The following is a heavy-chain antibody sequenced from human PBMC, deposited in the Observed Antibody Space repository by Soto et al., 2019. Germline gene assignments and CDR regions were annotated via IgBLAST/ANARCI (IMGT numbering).Heavy chain of an antibody. CDR2: ISYDGSNK. Sequence: QVQLVESGGGVVQPGRSLRLSCAASGFTFSSYAMHWVRQAPGKGLEWVAVISYDGSNKYYAASVKGRFTISRDNSKNTLYLQMNSLRAEDTAVYYFLRDGGGAERSTLWFGELLVDYWGQGTLVTVSS. CDR1: GFTFSSYA. V-gene: IGHV3-30-3*01. CDR3: LRDGGGAERSTLWFGELLVDY. J-gene: IGHJ4*02. D-gene: IGHD3-10*01.